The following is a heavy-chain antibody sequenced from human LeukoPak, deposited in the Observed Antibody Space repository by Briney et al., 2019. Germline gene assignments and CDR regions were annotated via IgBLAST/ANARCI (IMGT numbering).Heavy chain of an antibody. V-gene: IGHV4-34*01. J-gene: IGHJ4*02. CDR3: ARSFIGYCSSTSCYVGVYFDY. CDR1: GGSFSGYY. CDR2: INHSGST. D-gene: IGHD2-2*01. Sequence: SETLSLTCAVYGGSFSGYYWSWIRQPPGKGLEWIGEINHSGSTNYNPSLKSLVTISVDTSKNQFSLKLSSVTAADTAVYYCARSFIGYCSSTSCYVGVYFDYWGQGTLVTVSS.